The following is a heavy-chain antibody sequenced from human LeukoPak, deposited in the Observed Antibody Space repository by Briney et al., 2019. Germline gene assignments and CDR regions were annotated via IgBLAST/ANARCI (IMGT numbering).Heavy chain of an antibody. CDR2: IYYSGNT. D-gene: IGHD3-10*01. V-gene: IGHV4-39*07. Sequence: SETLSLTCAVSGGSITSTNYYWGWIRQPPGKGLEWIGSIYYSGNTYYNPSLKSRVTISVDTSKNQFSLKLSSVTAADTAVYYCARHFKDRTMVRGVPQYYFDYWGQGTLVTVSS. CDR1: GGSITSTNYY. J-gene: IGHJ4*02. CDR3: ARHFKDRTMVRGVPQYYFDY.